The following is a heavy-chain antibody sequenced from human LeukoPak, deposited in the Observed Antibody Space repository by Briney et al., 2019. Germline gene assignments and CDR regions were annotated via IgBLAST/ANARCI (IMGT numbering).Heavy chain of an antibody. V-gene: IGHV4-39*01. J-gene: IGHJ6*02. Sequence: SETLSLTCSVSGGSITSNTYYWGWVRQPPGKGLEWIGNIYYSGTTYYNPSLKSRVTISVDTSKNQFSLQLSSVTAADTAVYYCASQYCSGGSCFYYGTDVWGQGTTVTVSS. CDR3: ASQYCSGGSCFYYGTDV. CDR1: GGSITSNTYY. CDR2: IYYSGTT. D-gene: IGHD2-15*01.